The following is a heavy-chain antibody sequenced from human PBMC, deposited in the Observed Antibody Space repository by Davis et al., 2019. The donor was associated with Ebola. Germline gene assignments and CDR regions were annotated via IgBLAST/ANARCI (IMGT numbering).Heavy chain of an antibody. CDR3: ARGRRNGGNSPDAFDI. CDR1: GGSFSGYY. D-gene: IGHD4-23*01. CDR2: INHSGST. Sequence: PGGSLRLSCAVYGGSFSGYYWSWIRQPPGKGLEWMGEINHSGSTNYNPSLKNRVTISVDTSKNQFSLKLSSVTAADTAVYYCARGRRNGGNSPDAFDIWGQGTMVTVSS. V-gene: IGHV4-34*01. J-gene: IGHJ3*02.